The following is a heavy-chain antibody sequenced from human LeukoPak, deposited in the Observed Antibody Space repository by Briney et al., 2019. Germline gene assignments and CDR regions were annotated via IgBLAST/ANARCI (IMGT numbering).Heavy chain of an antibody. CDR2: IYYSGST. V-gene: IGHV4-59*01. J-gene: IGHJ4*02. D-gene: IGHD5-12*01. CDR1: GGSISSYY. CDR3: ARVQGMAYYFDY. Sequence: SETLSLTCTVSGGSISSYYWSWIRQPPGKGLEWIGYIYYSGSTNYNPYLKSRGTISVDTSKNQFSLKLSSVTAADTAVYYCARVQGMAYYFDYWGQGTLVTVSS.